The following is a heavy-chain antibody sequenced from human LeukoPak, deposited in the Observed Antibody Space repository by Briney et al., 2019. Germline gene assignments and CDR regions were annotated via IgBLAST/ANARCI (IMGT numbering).Heavy chain of an antibody. D-gene: IGHD3-22*01. CDR2: IIPIFGTA. CDR1: GYTFTTYD. Sequence: SVKVSCKASGYTFTTYDINWVRQAPGQGLEWMGGIIPIFGTANYAQKFQGRVTITADESTSIAYMELSSLRSEDTAVYYCADSSSASYYYYGMDVWGQGTTVTVSS. J-gene: IGHJ6*02. CDR3: ADSSSASYYYYGMDV. V-gene: IGHV1-69*13.